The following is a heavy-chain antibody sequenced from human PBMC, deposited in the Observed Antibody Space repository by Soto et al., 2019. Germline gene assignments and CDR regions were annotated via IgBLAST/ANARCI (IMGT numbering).Heavy chain of an antibody. CDR3: AHNKGLGGYSGYEVWGYMDV. V-gene: IGHV2-5*02. J-gene: IGHJ6*03. CDR2: IYWDDDK. D-gene: IGHD5-12*01. CDR1: GFSLSTSGVG. Sequence: SGPTLVKPTQTLTLTCTFSGFSLSTSGVGVGWIRQPPGKALEWLALIYWDDDKRYSPSLKSRLTITKDTSKNQVVLTMTNMDPVDTATYYCAHNKGLGGYSGYEVWGYMDVWGKGTTVTVSS.